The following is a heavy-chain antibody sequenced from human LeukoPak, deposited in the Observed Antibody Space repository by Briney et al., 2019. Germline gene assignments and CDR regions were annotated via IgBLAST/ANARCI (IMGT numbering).Heavy chain of an antibody. D-gene: IGHD6-19*01. Sequence: QPGGSLRLSCAASGFTFSSYGMHWVRQAPGKGLEWVAVISYDGSNKYYADSVKGRFTISRDNSKNTLYLQMNSLRAEDTAVYYCAKDGLPYSSGWYSDYWGQGTLVTVSS. CDR3: AKDGLPYSSGWYSDY. CDR1: GFTFSSYG. CDR2: ISYDGSNK. J-gene: IGHJ4*02. V-gene: IGHV3-30*18.